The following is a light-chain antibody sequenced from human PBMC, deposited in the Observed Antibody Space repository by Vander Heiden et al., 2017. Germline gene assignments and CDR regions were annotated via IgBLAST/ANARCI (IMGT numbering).Light chain of an antibody. Sequence: SYVLTQPPSLSVAPAQTARITCGGNNTGSKSVHWYQQKPGKAPVLVVYDDSDRPSGIPERFSGSNSGNSATLTISRVEAGDEADYYCQVWDSSSDHRYVFGTGTKVTVL. V-gene: IGLV3-21*02. J-gene: IGLJ1*01. CDR3: QVWDSSSDHRYV. CDR1: NTGSKS. CDR2: DDS.